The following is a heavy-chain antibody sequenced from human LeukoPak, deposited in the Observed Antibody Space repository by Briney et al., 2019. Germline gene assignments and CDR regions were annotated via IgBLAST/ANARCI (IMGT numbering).Heavy chain of an antibody. CDR3: ARRAGAYSHPYDY. CDR2: ISGRGASK. D-gene: IGHD4/OR15-4a*01. J-gene: IGHJ4*02. CDR1: GLTFNNYA. V-gene: IGHV3-23*01. Sequence: QPGGSLRLSCAVSGLTFNNYAMSWVRQAPGKGLEWVSGISGRGASKYYADSVKGRFTISRDNSKNTLYLQMNSLRAEDTAVYYCARRAGAYSHPYDYWGQGTLVTVSS.